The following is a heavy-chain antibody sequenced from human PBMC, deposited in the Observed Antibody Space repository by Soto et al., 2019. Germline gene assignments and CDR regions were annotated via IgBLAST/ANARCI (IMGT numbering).Heavy chain of an antibody. V-gene: IGHV4-30-4*01. CDR1: GGSIRNGDYY. CDR2: IYYSGST. Sequence: PSETLSLTCTVSGGSIRNGDYYWSWIRQTPGKGLEWIGNIYYSGSTYYNPSLKSRLLMSVDTSKNQFSLKVRSATAADTAVYYCGRADFGGLHFDPWGQGTLVTVSS. CDR3: GRADFGGLHFDP. J-gene: IGHJ5*02. D-gene: IGHD3-3*01.